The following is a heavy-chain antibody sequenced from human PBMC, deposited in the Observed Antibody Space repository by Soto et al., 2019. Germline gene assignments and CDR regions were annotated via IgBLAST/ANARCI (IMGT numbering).Heavy chain of an antibody. D-gene: IGHD5-18*01. J-gene: IGHJ6*02. CDR1: GYSFTSYW. Sequence: GESLKISCKGSGYSFTSYWIGWVRQMPGKGLEWMGIIYPGDSDTRYGPSFQGQVTISADKSISTAYLQWSSLKASDTAMYYCASHTAMVTTDYYYYYGMDVWGQGTTVTVSS. CDR3: ASHTAMVTTDYYYYYGMDV. CDR2: IYPGDSDT. V-gene: IGHV5-51*01.